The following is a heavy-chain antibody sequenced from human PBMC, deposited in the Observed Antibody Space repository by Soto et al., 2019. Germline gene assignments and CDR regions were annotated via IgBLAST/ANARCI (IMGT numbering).Heavy chain of an antibody. Sequence: GASVKVSCKASGYTFTSSGFSWVRQAPGQGLEWMAWISAYNGETHYAQKFQGRVTMTTDTSTSTAYMELRSLRSDDTAVYYCARAGTPIDYWGQGTLVTVSS. CDR3: ARAGTPIDY. V-gene: IGHV1-18*01. CDR1: GYTFTSSG. J-gene: IGHJ4*02. CDR2: ISAYNGET. D-gene: IGHD3-10*01.